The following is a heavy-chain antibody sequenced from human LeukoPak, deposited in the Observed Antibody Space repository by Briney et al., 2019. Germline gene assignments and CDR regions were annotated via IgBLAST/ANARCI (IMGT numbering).Heavy chain of an antibody. Sequence: SETLSLTCTASGGSISSYYWSWIRQPPGKGLEWIGYIYCSGSTNCNPSLKSRVTISVDTSKNQFSLRLSSVTAADTAVYYCAREAGRTGDGPLDYWGQGTLVTVSS. CDR2: IYCSGST. D-gene: IGHD7-27*01. CDR1: GGSISSYY. CDR3: AREAGRTGDGPLDY. J-gene: IGHJ4*02. V-gene: IGHV4-59*01.